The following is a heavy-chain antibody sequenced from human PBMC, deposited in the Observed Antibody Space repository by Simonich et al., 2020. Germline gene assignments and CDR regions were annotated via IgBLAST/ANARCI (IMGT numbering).Heavy chain of an antibody. D-gene: IGHD7-27*01. CDR1: GYTFTGYY. CDR2: INPNSGVT. CDR3: ARGALTGDYYYMDV. J-gene: IGHJ6*03. V-gene: IGHV1-2*02. Sequence: QVQLVQSGAEVQKPGASVKVSCKASGYTFTGYYMHWVRQAPGQGLEGMGWINPNSGVTNKAQKFQGRGTMTRDTSISTAYMELSRLSSDDTAVYYCARGALTGDYYYMDVWGKGTTVTVSS.